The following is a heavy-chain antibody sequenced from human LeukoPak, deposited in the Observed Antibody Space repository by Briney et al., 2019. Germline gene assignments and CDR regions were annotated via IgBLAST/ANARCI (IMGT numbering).Heavy chain of an antibody. D-gene: IGHD5-18*01. Sequence: SETLSLTCTVSGGSISSYYWTWLRQPAGKGLEWIGRIYTSGSTNYNPSLKSRVTMSVDTSKNQFSLKLSSATAADTAVYYCARTTGWLKFDPWGQGTLVTVSS. CDR2: IYTSGST. J-gene: IGHJ5*02. CDR1: GGSISSYY. V-gene: IGHV4-4*07. CDR3: ARTTGWLKFDP.